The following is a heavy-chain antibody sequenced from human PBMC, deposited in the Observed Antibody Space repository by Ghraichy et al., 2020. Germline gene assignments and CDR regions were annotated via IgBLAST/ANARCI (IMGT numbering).Heavy chain of an antibody. V-gene: IGHV4-38-2*02. CDR2: IYHSGST. CDR1: GYSISSGYY. D-gene: IGHD2-15*01. J-gene: IGHJ4*02. CDR3: ASEDRVAATSY. Sequence: SETLSLTCTVSGYSISSGYYWGWIRQPPGKGLEWIGSIYHSGSTYYNPSLKSRVTISVDTSKNQFSLKLSSVTAADTAVYYCASEDRVAATSYWGQGTLVTVSS.